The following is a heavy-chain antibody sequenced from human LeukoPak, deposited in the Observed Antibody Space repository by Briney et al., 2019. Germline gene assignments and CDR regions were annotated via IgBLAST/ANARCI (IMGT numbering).Heavy chain of an antibody. CDR1: GFIFSSFE. CDR3: AELGITMIGGV. Sequence: PGGSLRLSCAASGFIFSSFEMNWVRQAPGKGLEWVSYISVSRSTIYYADSVKGRFTISRDNAKNSLYLQMNSLRAEDTAVYYCAELGITMIGGVWGKGTTVTISS. D-gene: IGHD3-10*02. V-gene: IGHV3-48*03. J-gene: IGHJ6*04. CDR2: ISVSRSTI.